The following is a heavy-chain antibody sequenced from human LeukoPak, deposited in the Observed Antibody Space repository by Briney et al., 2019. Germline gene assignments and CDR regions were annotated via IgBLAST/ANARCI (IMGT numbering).Heavy chain of an antibody. J-gene: IGHJ4*02. Sequence: PGGSLRLSCVASGFTFSSYTMNWVRQAPGKGLEWISLIYNGGNTYYADSVKGRFSISRDNSKNRLYLQMHSLRAEDTAIYYCAKDSGYSGYALDYWGQGTLVTVFS. CDR1: GFTFSSYT. V-gene: IGHV3-66*01. D-gene: IGHD5-12*01. CDR2: IYNGGNT. CDR3: AKDSGYSGYALDY.